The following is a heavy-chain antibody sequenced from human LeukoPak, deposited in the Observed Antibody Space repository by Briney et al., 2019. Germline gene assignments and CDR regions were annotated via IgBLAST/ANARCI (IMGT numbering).Heavy chain of an antibody. CDR1: GGSISSSSYY. Sequence: PSETLSLTCTVSGGSISSSSYYWGWIRQPPGKGLEWIGSIYYSGSTYYNPSLKSRVTISVDTSKNQFSLKLRSVTATDTAVYYCARYWGDTAINWFDPWGQGTLVTVSS. CDR2: IYYSGST. J-gene: IGHJ5*02. CDR3: ARYWGDTAINWFDP. V-gene: IGHV4-39*01. D-gene: IGHD5-18*01.